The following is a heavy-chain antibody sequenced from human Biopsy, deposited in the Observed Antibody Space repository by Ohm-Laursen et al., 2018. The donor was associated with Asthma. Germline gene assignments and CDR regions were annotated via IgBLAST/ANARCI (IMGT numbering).Heavy chain of an antibody. V-gene: IGHV3-7*01. Sequence: SLRLSCAASGFSFGDYFITWVRQAPGKGLEWVANIKHDGTEKNHVDSLKGRFTISRDNAKNSLYLQMNSLRAEDTAVYYCARTFHFWSPYHAEHYQLWGQGTLVTVPS. CDR1: GFSFGDYF. CDR2: IKHDGTEK. J-gene: IGHJ1*01. D-gene: IGHD3-3*02. CDR3: ARTFHFWSPYHAEHYQL.